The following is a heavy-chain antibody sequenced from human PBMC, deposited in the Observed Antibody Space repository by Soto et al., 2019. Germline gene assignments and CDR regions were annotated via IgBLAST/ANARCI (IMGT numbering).Heavy chain of an antibody. CDR3: AKGNTSGWYFFDY. Sequence: EVQLWESGGGLVQPGGSLRLSCEASGFTFINCAMSWVRQSPGKGLEWVSGISGTGRSTFYADSVEGRFTISRDNSKNTVYLQMNSLSAEDTAVYYCAKGNTSGWYFFDYWGQGTLVTVSS. CDR1: GFTFINCA. CDR2: ISGTGRST. V-gene: IGHV3-23*01. J-gene: IGHJ4*02. D-gene: IGHD6-19*01.